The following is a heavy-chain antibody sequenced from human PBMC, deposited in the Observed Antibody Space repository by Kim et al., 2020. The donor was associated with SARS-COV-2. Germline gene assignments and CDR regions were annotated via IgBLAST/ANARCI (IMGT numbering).Heavy chain of an antibody. CDR2: IEPDGSEN. CDR1: GFTFGDFW. J-gene: IGHJ4*02. V-gene: IGHV3-7*01. D-gene: IGHD1-1*01. CDR3: ARGGSWTFDC. Sequence: GGSLRLSCAASGFTFGDFWMNWVRRAPGKELEFVASIEPDGSENFYADSVKGRFTIARDNGKNSLYLQMNSLRADDTAVYHCARGGSWTFDCWGRGTLVT.